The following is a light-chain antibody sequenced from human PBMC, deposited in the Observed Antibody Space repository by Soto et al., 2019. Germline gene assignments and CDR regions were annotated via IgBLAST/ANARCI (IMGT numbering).Light chain of an antibody. CDR1: QSVSRNY. Sequence: EIVLTQSPGTLSLSPGERATLSCRASQSVSRNYLAWYQQKPGQAPRLLIYGASSRAPCIPYKFSGGGSGTDFTLTLSRLEPEDFAVYYCQQYDSSPITFGQGTKVEIK. CDR3: QQYDSSPIT. J-gene: IGKJ1*01. CDR2: GAS. V-gene: IGKV3-20*01.